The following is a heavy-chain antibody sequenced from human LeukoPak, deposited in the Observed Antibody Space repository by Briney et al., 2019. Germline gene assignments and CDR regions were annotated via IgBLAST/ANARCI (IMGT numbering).Heavy chain of an antibody. CDR2: INPSGGST. V-gene: IGHV1-46*01. CDR1: GYTFTSYY. Sequence: ASVKVSCKASGYTFTSYYMHWVRQAPGQGLEWMGIINPSGGSTSYAQKFQGRVTMTRDTSTSTVYMELSSLRSEDTAVYYCARYSYGYFSPYHFDYWGQGTLVTVSS. J-gene: IGHJ4*02. D-gene: IGHD5-18*01. CDR3: ARYSYGYFSPYHFDY.